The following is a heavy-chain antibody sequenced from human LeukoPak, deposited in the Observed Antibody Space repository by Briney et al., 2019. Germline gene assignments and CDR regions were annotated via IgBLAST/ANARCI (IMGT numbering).Heavy chain of an antibody. CDR3: ARDRVTGTYSYYYYMDV. CDR2: IYYSGST. Sequence: SETLSLTCTVSGGSISSYYWSWIRQPPGKGLEWIGYIYYSGSTNYNPSLKSRVTISVGTSKNQFSLKLSSVTAADTAVYYCARDRVTGTYSYYYYMDVWGKGTTVTVSS. D-gene: IGHD1-7*01. J-gene: IGHJ6*03. V-gene: IGHV4-59*01. CDR1: GGSISSYY.